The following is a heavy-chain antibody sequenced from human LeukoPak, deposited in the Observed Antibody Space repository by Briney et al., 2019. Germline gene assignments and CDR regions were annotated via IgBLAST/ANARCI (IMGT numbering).Heavy chain of an antibody. CDR1: GFTFSSSG. J-gene: IGHJ4*02. CDR2: ISYDGSNK. V-gene: IGHV3-30*18. CDR3: AKEYCSNSVCHSLDY. Sequence: PGGSLRLSCAAFGFTFSSSGIHWVRQAPGKGLEWVAVISYDGSNKYYADSVKGRFTFSRDNSKNTLYLQMNSLRAEDTAVYYCAKEYCSNSVCHSLDYWGQGTLVTVSS. D-gene: IGHD2-8*01.